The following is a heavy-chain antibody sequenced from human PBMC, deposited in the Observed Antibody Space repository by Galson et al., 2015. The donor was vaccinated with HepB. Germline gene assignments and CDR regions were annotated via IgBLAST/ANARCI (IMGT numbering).Heavy chain of an antibody. D-gene: IGHD3-3*01. CDR1: GFTFSSYA. V-gene: IGHV3-23*01. Sequence: SLRLSCAASGFTFSSYAMTWVRQAPGKGLERVSAISDSGGSTYFADSVKGRFTISRDNSKNTLCLQMNSLRAEDTAVYFCAKPHNYEFWSGPPIAFDYWGQGTLVTVSS. J-gene: IGHJ4*02. CDR3: AKPHNYEFWSGPPIAFDY. CDR2: ISDSGGST.